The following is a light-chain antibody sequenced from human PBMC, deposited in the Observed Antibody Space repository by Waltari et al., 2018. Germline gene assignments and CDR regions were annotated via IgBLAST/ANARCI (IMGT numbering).Light chain of an antibody. Sequence: QSALTQPASVSGSPGQSITISCTGTSSDDGFYNYISWYQQHPGKAPKLMNYDVSERPSVVSNRLSGSKSGNTASLTISGLQAEDEADYYCNSYAGSSSWVFGGGTKLTVL. CDR1: SSDDGFYNY. CDR2: DVS. J-gene: IGLJ3*02. V-gene: IGLV2-14*03. CDR3: NSYAGSSSWV.